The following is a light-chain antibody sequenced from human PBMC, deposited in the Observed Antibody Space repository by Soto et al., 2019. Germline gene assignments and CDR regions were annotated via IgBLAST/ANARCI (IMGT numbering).Light chain of an antibody. CDR3: QQYYSTPYT. J-gene: IGKJ2*01. Sequence: DIVMTQSPDSLAVSLGERATINCKSSQSVLYSSNNKNYLAGYQQKPGQPPKLLIYWASTRESGVPDRFSGSGSGTDFTLTISSLQAEDVAVYYCQQYYSTPYTLGQGTKLEIK. CDR2: WAS. V-gene: IGKV4-1*01. CDR1: QSVLYSSNNKNY.